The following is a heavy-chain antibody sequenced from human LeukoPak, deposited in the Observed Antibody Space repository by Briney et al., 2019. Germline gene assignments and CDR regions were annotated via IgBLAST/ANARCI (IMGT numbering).Heavy chain of an antibody. D-gene: IGHD3-10*01. Sequence: ASVKVSCKASGYTFTGYYMHWVRQAPGQGLEWMGRINPNSGGTNYAQKFQGRVTMTRDTSISTAYMELSRLRSDDTAIYYCARAPRKFRGIIVTPLYYFDYWGQGALVTVSS. J-gene: IGHJ4*02. V-gene: IGHV1-2*06. CDR2: INPNSGGT. CDR1: GYTFTGYY. CDR3: ARAPRKFRGIIVTPLYYFDY.